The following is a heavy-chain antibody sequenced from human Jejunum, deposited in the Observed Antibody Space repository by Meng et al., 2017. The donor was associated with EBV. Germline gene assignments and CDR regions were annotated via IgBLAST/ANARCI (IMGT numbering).Heavy chain of an antibody. J-gene: IGHJ4*02. CDR2: YYNSGST. CDR1: GGSISSSSYY. CDR3: ARQGPSGRTFDY. Sequence: HRQLQESGPGLLKPSEPPSLTCTVSGGSISSSSYYWGWIRQPPGKGLEWIGTYYNSGSTYYNPSLKSRVTISVDTSKNQFSLKLISVTAADTAAYYCARQGPSGRTFDYWGQGTLVTVSS. V-gene: IGHV4-39*01. D-gene: IGHD1-26*01.